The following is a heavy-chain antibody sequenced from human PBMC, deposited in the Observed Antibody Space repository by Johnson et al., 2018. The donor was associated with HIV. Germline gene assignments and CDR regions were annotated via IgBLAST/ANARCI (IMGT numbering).Heavy chain of an antibody. CDR2: ISYDGSNK. J-gene: IGHJ3*02. Sequence: QVQLVESGGGVVQPGRSLRLSCAASGFTFSSYAMHWVRQAPGKGLEWVAVISYDGSNKYYADSVKGRFTISRDNSKNTLYLQMNSLRAEDTAGYYCARVGRNSSGWYVDAFDIWDQGTMVTVSS. V-gene: IGHV3-30-3*01. CDR1: GFTFSSYA. CDR3: ARVGRNSSGWYVDAFDI. D-gene: IGHD6-19*01.